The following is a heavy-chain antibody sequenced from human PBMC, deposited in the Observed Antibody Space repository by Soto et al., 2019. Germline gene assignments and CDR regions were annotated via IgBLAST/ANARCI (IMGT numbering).Heavy chain of an antibody. V-gene: IGHV1-2*04. CDR1: GYTFTGYY. CDR3: ARAGYSTSDTTNYYYYGMDV. J-gene: IGHJ6*02. D-gene: IGHD6-13*01. CDR2: INPNSGGT. Sequence: ASVKVSCKASGYTFTGYYMHWVRQAPGQGLEWMGWINPNSGGTNYAQKFQGWVTMTRDTSISTAYMELSRLRSDDTAVYYCARAGYSTSDTTNYYYYGMDVWGQGTTVTVSS.